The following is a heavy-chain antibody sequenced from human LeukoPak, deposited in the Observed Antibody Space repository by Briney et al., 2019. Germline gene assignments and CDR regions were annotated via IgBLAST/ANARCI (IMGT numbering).Heavy chain of an antibody. CDR2: IYPGDSGT. D-gene: IGHD2-21*02. CDR1: GYSFTSYW. CDR3: ARLLMVTGDCGMDV. J-gene: IGHJ6*02. Sequence: GEPLKISGKGSGYSFTSYWIGWVGQLPGKGLEWLGIIYPGDSGTRYSPYFQGQVNISAEKSISNAYLQWSSLKASDTAMYYCARLLMVTGDCGMDVWGQGTTVTVSS. V-gene: IGHV5-51*01.